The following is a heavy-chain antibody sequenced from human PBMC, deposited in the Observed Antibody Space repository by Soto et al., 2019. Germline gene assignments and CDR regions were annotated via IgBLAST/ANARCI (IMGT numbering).Heavy chain of an antibody. Sequence: KQSQTLSLTCAISGDSVSSNSAAWNWIRQSPSRGLEWLGRTYYRSKWYNDYAVSVKSRITINPDTSKNQFSLQLNSVTPEDTAVYYCAREGDIVATTDYYYYGMDVWGQGTTVTVSS. CDR3: AREGDIVATTDYYYYGMDV. CDR2: TYYRSKWYN. D-gene: IGHD5-12*01. V-gene: IGHV6-1*01. J-gene: IGHJ6*02. CDR1: GDSVSSNSAA.